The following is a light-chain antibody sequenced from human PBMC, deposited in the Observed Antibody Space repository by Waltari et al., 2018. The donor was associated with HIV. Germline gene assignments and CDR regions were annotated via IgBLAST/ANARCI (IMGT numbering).Light chain of an antibody. CDR1: EGAVTTKNY. CDR3: LLFFGATRV. J-gene: IGLJ2*01. Sequence: VVTPEPSSSVSPGGTIILTCASSEGAVTTKNYAYLFQQKPGQAPTTLIHDTTQRHFWTPARFSGFLLGDKAALTLSGALSEDEGVYFCLLFFGATRVFGGGTMVTVL. V-gene: IGLV7-46*01. CDR2: DTT.